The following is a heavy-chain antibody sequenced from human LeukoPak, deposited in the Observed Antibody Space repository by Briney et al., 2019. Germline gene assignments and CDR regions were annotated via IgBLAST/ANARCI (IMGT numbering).Heavy chain of an antibody. D-gene: IGHD5-18*01. Sequence: PSQTLSLTCTVSGGSISSGSYYWSWIRQPAGKGLEWIGYIYYSGSTNYKSSLKSRVTISVDTSKNQFSLKLSPVTAADTAVYYCARTTEGGYSYGYFYYYYMDVWGKGTTVTISS. CDR3: ARTTEGGYSYGYFYYYYMDV. J-gene: IGHJ6*03. V-gene: IGHV4-61*10. CDR1: GGSISSGSYY. CDR2: IYYSGST.